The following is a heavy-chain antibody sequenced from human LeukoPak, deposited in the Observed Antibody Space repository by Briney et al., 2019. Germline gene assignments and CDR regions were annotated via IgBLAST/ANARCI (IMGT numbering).Heavy chain of an antibody. Sequence: SVKVSCKASGGTFSSYAISWVRQAPGQGLEWMGRIIPILGIANYAQKFQGRVTITADKSTSTAYMELSSLRSEDTAVYYCARLDSSGYFFPSGFDPWGQGTLVTVSS. V-gene: IGHV1-69*04. CDR2: IIPILGIA. J-gene: IGHJ5*02. CDR1: GGTFSSYA. CDR3: ARLDSSGYFFPSGFDP. D-gene: IGHD3-22*01.